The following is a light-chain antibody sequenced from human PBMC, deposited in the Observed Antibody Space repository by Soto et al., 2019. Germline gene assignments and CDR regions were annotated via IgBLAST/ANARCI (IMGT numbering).Light chain of an antibody. V-gene: IGLV2-8*01. J-gene: IGLJ1*01. CDR3: SSYAGSSNYV. CDR2: DVS. Sequence: QSVLTQPPSASGSPGQSVTISCTGASRDVAAYNYVSWYQQHPGKAPKLMIYDVSKRPSGVPDRFSGSKSGNTASLTVSGLQAEDEADYYCSSYAGSSNYVFGTGTKVTVL. CDR1: SRDVAAYNY.